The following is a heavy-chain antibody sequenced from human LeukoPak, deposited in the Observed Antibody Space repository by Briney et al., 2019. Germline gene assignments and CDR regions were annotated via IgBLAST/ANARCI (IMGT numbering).Heavy chain of an antibody. CDR1: GGTFNSYA. J-gene: IGHJ4*02. CDR2: IIPIFGTA. V-gene: IGHV1-69*13. CDR3: ARDRGWAGYSYGFYY. Sequence: ASVKVSCKASGGTFNSYAFSWVRQAPGQGLEWMGGIIPIFGTANYAQKFQGRVTITADESTSTAYMELSSLRSEDTAVYYCARDRGWAGYSYGFYYWGQGTLVTVSS. D-gene: IGHD5-18*01.